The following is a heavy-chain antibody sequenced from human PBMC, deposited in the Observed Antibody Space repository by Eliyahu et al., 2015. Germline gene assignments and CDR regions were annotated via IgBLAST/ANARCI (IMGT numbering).Heavy chain of an antibody. CDR2: ISSSSSYI. CDR3: ARESRYYGSEGLDY. CDR1: GFXFSSYS. D-gene: IGHD3-10*01. V-gene: IGHV3-21*01. J-gene: IGHJ4*02. Sequence: EVQLVESGGGLVKPGGSLRLSCAASGFXFSSYSMTWVRQAPGKGLEWVSSISSSSSYIYYADSVKGRFTISRDNAKNSLYLQMNSLRAEDTAVYYCARESRYYGSEGLDYWGQGTLVTVSS.